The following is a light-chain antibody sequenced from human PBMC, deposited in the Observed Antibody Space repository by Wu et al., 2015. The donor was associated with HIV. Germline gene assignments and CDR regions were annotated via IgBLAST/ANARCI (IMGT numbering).Light chain of an antibody. Sequence: IVLTQSPGTLSLSPGETATLSCRASQSVRNNYLAWFQQKPGQAPRLLIYGAYSRATGIPDRFSGSGSGTDFTLRISRLEPEDFAVYCCQQYVGAPLTFGGGTKMEIK. CDR2: GAY. V-gene: IGKV3-20*01. J-gene: IGKJ4*01. CDR3: QQYVGAPLT. CDR1: QSVRNNY.